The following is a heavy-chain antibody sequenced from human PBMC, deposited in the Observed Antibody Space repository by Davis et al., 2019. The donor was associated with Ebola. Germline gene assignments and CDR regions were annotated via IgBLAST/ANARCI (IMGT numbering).Heavy chain of an antibody. J-gene: IGHJ4*02. V-gene: IGHV3-30*03. D-gene: IGHD3-3*01. CDR2: ISYDGSNK. CDR3: PRDHRILTIFGVGLFDY. Sequence: GESLKISCAASGFTFSSYGMHWVRQAPGKGLEWVAVISYDGSNKDYADSVKRRFTTSRDNSKNTLYLQMNSLRAEDTAVYYCPRDHRILTIFGVGLFDYWGQGTLVTVSS. CDR1: GFTFSSYG.